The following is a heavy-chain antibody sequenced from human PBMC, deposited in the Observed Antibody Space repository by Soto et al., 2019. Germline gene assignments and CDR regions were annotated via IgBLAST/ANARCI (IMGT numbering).Heavy chain of an antibody. CDR3: ARDYARGWCQF. D-gene: IGHD2-8*02. Sequence: QVKLVESGGGVVQPGTSLRLSCTASGFSFSNSGIQWVRQTLGKGLEWVALISFDGDKYYVDSVKGRFTISRDNPTNTVYLQMNRLRPEDTGVYYCARDYARGWCQFWGQGTLVTVSS. J-gene: IGHJ4*02. V-gene: IGHV3-30*03. CDR2: ISFDGDK. CDR1: GFSFSNSG.